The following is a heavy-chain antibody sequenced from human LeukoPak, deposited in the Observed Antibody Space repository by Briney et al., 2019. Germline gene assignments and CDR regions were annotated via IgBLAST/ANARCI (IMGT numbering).Heavy chain of an antibody. CDR3: TRDLRLVGSGSYPRSGSYYYMDV. CDR1: GFTFGDYA. V-gene: IGHV3-49*03. Sequence: GGSLRLSCTASGFTFGDYAMSWFRQAPGKGLEWVGFIRSKAYGGTTEYAASVKGRFTISRDDSKSIAYLQMNSLKTEDTAVYYCTRDLRLVGSGSYPRSGSYYYMDVWGKGTTVTVSS. J-gene: IGHJ6*03. CDR2: IRSKAYGGTT. D-gene: IGHD3-10*01.